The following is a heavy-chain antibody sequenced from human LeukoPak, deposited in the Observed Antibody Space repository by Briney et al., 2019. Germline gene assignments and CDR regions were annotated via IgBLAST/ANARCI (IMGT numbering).Heavy chain of an antibody. D-gene: IGHD3-9*01. CDR3: ARDDHNVLTDNFDY. CDR1: GFIFGNHW. CDR2: INQDGSEK. Sequence: GGCLRLSCTASGFIFGNHWMSWVRQAPGKGLEWVANINQDGSEKYYLDSVRGRFTISRDNAKNSLYLQMNSLRPEDTALYYCARDDHNVLTDNFDYWGPGTLVTVSS. V-gene: IGHV3-7*03. J-gene: IGHJ4*02.